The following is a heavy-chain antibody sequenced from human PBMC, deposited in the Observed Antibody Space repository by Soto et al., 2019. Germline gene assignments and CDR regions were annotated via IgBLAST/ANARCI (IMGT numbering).Heavy chain of an antibody. CDR3: ARLEDYYDSSGYYFH. CDR1: GYTFTSYG. CDR2: ISAYNGNT. D-gene: IGHD3-22*01. V-gene: IGHV1-18*01. J-gene: IGHJ4*02. Sequence: ASVKVSCKASGYTFTSYGISWVRQAPGQGLEWMGWISAYNGNTNYAQKLQGRVTMTTETSTSTAYMELRSLRSDDTAVYYCARLEDYYDSSGYYFHWGQGTLVTVSS.